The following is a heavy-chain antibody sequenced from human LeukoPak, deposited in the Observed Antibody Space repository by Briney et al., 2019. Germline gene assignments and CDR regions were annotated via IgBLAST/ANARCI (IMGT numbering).Heavy chain of an antibody. CDR1: GFTFSGSA. V-gene: IGHV3-73*01. D-gene: IGHD3-9*01. J-gene: IGHJ6*03. CDR2: IRSKANSYAT. Sequence: GGSLRLSCAASGFTFSGSAMHWVRQASGKGLEWVGRIRSKANSYATVYAASVKGRFTIPRDDSKNTAYLQMNSLKTEDTAVYYCTRTSDILTGYTPREAYYYYYHMDVWGKGTTVTISS. CDR3: TRTSDILTGYTPREAYYYYYHMDV.